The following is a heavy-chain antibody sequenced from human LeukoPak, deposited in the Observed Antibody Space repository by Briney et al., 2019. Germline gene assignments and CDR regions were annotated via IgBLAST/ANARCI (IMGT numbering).Heavy chain of an antibody. Sequence: SGTLSLTCAVYGGSFSGYYWSWIRQPPGKGLEWIGEINHSGSTNYNPSLKSRVTISVDTSKNQFSLKLSSVTAADTAVYYCARGRGGYSYGPNYYYYYGMDVWGQGTTVTVSS. CDR3: ARGRGGYSYGPNYYYYYGMDV. CDR1: GGSFSGYY. J-gene: IGHJ6*02. D-gene: IGHD5-18*01. CDR2: INHSGST. V-gene: IGHV4-34*01.